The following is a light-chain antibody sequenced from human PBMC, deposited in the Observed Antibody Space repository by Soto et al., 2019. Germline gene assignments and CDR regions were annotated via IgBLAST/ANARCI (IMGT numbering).Light chain of an antibody. CDR2: GAS. Sequence: AIQMTQSPSSLSASVGDRVTISCRASQAMRNDLGWYQQKPGKAPNLLIYGASSLESGVPSRFSGSGSGTDFTLTISSLQPEDFANYYCLQDNNYPWTFGQGTKVEI. V-gene: IGKV1-6*01. J-gene: IGKJ1*01. CDR1: QAMRND. CDR3: LQDNNYPWT.